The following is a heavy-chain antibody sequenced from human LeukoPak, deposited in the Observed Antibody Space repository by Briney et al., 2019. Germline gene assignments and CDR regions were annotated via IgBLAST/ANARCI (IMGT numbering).Heavy chain of an antibody. D-gene: IGHD6-13*01. CDR2: IIPILGIA. J-gene: IGHJ5*02. CDR3: AREDTAGRRWFDP. Sequence: GASVKVSCKASGGTFSSYAISWVRQAPGQGLEWMGRIIPILGIANYAQKFQGRVTITADKSTSTAYMELSSLRSEDTAVYYCAREDTAGRRWFDPWGQGTLVTVSS. CDR1: GGTFSSYA. V-gene: IGHV1-69*04.